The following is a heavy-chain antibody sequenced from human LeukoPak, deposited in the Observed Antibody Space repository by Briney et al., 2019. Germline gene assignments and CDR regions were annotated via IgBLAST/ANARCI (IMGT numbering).Heavy chain of an antibody. V-gene: IGHV1-8*03. CDR3: ARQSNYDFWSGYSPNYYMDV. Sequence: GASVKVSCKASGYTFTSYDINWVRQATGQGLEWMGWMNPNSGNTGYAQKFQGRVTITRNTSISTAYMELSSLRSEDTAVYYCARQSNYDFWSGYSPNYYMDVWGKGTTVTVSS. D-gene: IGHD3-3*01. CDR1: GYTFTSYD. CDR2: MNPNSGNT. J-gene: IGHJ6*03.